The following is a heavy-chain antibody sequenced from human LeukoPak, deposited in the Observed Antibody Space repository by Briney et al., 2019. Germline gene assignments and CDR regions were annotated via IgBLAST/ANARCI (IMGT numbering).Heavy chain of an antibody. CDR3: AGRIAAAGNFDF. CDR1: GDSVSSGDVY. J-gene: IGHJ4*02. D-gene: IGHD6-13*01. V-gene: IGHV4-30-4*01. CDR2: IYYSGNT. Sequence: SETLSLTCTVSGDSVSSGDVYWSWVRQPPGKGLEWIGYIYYSGNTYYNPSLKSRITISVDTSKNQFSLKLSSVTAADTAVYYCAGRIAAAGNFDFWGQGTLVTVSS.